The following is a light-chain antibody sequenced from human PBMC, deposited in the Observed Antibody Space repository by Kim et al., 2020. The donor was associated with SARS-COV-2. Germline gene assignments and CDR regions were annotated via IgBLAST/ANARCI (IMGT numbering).Light chain of an antibody. J-gene: IGLJ3*02. Sequence: LPASVSGSPGQSITISCTGTSSDVGGYNYVSWYQQHPGKAPKLMIYDVSKRPSGVSNRFSGSKSGNTASLTISGLQAEDEADYYCSSYTSSSTVFGGGTQLTVL. CDR2: DVS. CDR1: SSDVGGYNY. CDR3: SSYTSSSTV. V-gene: IGLV2-14*01.